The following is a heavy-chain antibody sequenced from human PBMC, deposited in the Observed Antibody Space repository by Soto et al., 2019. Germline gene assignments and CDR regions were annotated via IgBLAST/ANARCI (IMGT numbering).Heavy chain of an antibody. J-gene: IGHJ5*02. V-gene: IGHV3-23*01. CDR3: AKNQGVELVPLATVDWFDP. CDR1: GVIFENFG. CDR2: ISGSGFKK. Sequence: QTGGSLRLSCAAAGVIFENFGMSWVRLAPGKGLEWISSISGSGFKKYYADSVKGRFTISRDNSKSTVYLELNNLSAEDTAVYHCAKNQGVELVPLATVDWFDPWGQGSVVTVSS. D-gene: IGHD1-26*01.